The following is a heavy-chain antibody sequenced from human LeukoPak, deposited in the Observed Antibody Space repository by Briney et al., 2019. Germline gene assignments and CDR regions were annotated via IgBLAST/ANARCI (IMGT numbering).Heavy chain of an antibody. CDR3: AREPIVVVVAVYYYGMDV. CDR2: INPSGGST. Sequence: GASVKVSCKASGYTFTSYYMHWVRQAPGQGLEWMGIINPSGGSTSYAQKFQGRVTMTRDTSTSTVYMELSSLRSEDTAVYYCAREPIVVVVAVYYYGMDVWGQGTTVTVSS. V-gene: IGHV1-46*01. D-gene: IGHD2-15*01. J-gene: IGHJ6*02. CDR1: GYTFTSYY.